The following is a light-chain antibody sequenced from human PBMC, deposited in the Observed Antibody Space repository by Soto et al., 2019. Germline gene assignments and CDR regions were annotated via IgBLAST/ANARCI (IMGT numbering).Light chain of an antibody. CDR3: QTWGTGIRV. Sequence: QLVLTQSPSASASRGASGKLTCTLSSGHSSYAIAWHQQQPEKGPRYLMKLNSDGSHSKGDGIPDRFSGSSSGAERYLTISSLQSEDEADYYCQTWGTGIRVFGGGTQLTVL. J-gene: IGLJ2*01. CDR2: LNSDGSH. CDR1: SGHSSYA. V-gene: IGLV4-69*01.